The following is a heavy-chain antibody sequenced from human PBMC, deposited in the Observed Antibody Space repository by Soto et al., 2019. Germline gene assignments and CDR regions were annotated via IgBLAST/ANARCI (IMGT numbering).Heavy chain of an antibody. V-gene: IGHV3-30*18. CDR1: GFTFSSYG. CDR3: AKDSGSYHFDY. J-gene: IGHJ4*02. D-gene: IGHD1-26*01. Sequence: GGSLRLSCAASGFTFSSYGMHWVRHAPGKGLEWVAVISYDGSNKYYADSVKGRFTISRDNSKNTLYLQMNSLRAEDTAVYYCAKDSGSYHFDYWGQGTLVTVSS. CDR2: ISYDGSNK.